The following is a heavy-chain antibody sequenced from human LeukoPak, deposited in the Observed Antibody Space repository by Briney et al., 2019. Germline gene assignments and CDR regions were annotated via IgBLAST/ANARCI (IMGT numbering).Heavy chain of an antibody. CDR3: AKDNRRHYTSGPNPDSLH. CDR1: GFTFSSYG. V-gene: IGHV3-33*06. CDR2: IWYDGSNK. J-gene: IGHJ4*02. Sequence: GGSLRLSCAASGFTFSSYGMHWVRQAPGKGLEWVAVIWYDGSNKYYAGSVKGRFTISRDNSKNTLYLQMNSLRVEDTASYYCAKDNRRHYTSGPNPDSLHWGQGALVTVSS. D-gene: IGHD6-19*01.